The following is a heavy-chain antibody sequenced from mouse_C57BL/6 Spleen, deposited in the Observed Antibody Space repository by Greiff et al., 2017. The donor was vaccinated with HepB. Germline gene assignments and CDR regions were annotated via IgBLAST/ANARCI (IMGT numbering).Heavy chain of an antibody. CDR2: IYPRSGNT. D-gene: IGHD2-1*01. CDR1: GYTFTSYG. Sequence: QVQLKESGAELARPGASVKLSCKASGYTFTSYGISWVKQRTGQGLEWIGEIYPRSGNTYYNEKFKGKATLTADKSSSTAYMELRSLTSEDSAVYFCARGGGIYYGTHWYFDVWGTGTTVTVSS. V-gene: IGHV1-81*01. CDR3: ARGGGIYYGTHWYFDV. J-gene: IGHJ1*03.